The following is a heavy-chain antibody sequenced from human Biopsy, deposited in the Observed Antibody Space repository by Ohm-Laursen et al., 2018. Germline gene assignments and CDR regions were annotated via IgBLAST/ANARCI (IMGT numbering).Heavy chain of an antibody. V-gene: IGHV3-30*03. J-gene: IGHJ6*02. CDR3: ADVGGSYGSNPPDSYGMNV. D-gene: IGHD4-23*01. CDR1: GFTFSTHW. Sequence: SSLRLSCAASGFTFSTHWMSWVRQAPGKGLDWVALISYDGSHEYYADSVKGRFTISRDNSKNTLFLQMNSLRAEDTAVYYCADVGGSYGSNPPDSYGMNVWGQGTTVTVSS. CDR2: ISYDGSHE.